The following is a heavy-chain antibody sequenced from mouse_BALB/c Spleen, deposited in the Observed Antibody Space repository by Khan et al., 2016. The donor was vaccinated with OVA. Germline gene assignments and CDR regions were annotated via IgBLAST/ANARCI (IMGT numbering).Heavy chain of an antibody. CDR2: IWSDGST. CDR3: ARQPYYHYNIMDS. Sequence: VQLQESGPGLVAPSQSLSITCTISGFSLTNYGVHWIRQPPGKGLEWLVVIWSDGSTTYNSALKSRLTISKDNSKSQVFLKMNSLQTDDTAMYFCARQPYYHYNIMDSWGHGTSVTVSS. D-gene: IGHD2-10*01. J-gene: IGHJ4*01. V-gene: IGHV2-6-1*01. CDR1: GFSLTNYG.